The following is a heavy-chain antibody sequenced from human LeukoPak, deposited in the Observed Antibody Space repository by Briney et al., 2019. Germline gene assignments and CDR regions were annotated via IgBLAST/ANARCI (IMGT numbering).Heavy chain of an antibody. J-gene: IGHJ4*02. CDR3: AKDRRPYTAMLTHFDY. D-gene: IGHD5-18*01. CDR1: GFTYTNYP. V-gene: IGHV3-23*01. CDR2: ISGSDDRT. Sequence: PGGSLRLSCAASGFTYTNYPMSWVRQAPGKGLEWVSTISGSDDRTYYADSVKGRFTFSRDNSKNTLSLQMNSLRAEDTAVYYCAKDRRPYTAMLTHFDYWGQGTLVTVSS.